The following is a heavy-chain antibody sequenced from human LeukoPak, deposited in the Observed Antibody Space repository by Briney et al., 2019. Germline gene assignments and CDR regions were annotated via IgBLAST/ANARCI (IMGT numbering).Heavy chain of an antibody. V-gene: IGHV3-64*01. Sequence: GGSLRLSCAASGFTFSSYAMHWVRQAPGRGLEYVSAISSNGGSTYYANSVEGRFTISRDNSKNTLYLQMGSLRAEDMAVYYCARGRYCSGGSCPIYFDYWGQGTLVTVSS. D-gene: IGHD2-15*01. J-gene: IGHJ4*02. CDR3: ARGRYCSGGSCPIYFDY. CDR1: GFTFSSYA. CDR2: ISSNGGST.